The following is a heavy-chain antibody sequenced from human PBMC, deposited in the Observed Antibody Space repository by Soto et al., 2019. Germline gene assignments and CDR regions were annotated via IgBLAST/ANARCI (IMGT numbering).Heavy chain of an antibody. CDR3: AKEGRRVSGCFDY. CDR1: GFTFSSYG. J-gene: IGHJ4*02. CDR2: ISYDGSNE. V-gene: IGHV3-30*18. Sequence: QVQLVESGGGVVQPGRSLRLSCAASGFTFSSYGMHWVRQAPGKGLEWVALISYDGSNEYYADSVKGRFTISRDNSKKTLYLQMNSLRAEDTAVYYCAKEGRRVSGCFDYWGQGTLVTVSS. D-gene: IGHD1-26*01.